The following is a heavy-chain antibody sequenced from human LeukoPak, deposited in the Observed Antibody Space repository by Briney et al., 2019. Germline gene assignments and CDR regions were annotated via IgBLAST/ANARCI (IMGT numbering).Heavy chain of an antibody. CDR1: RFTFSSYT. D-gene: IGHD1-26*01. Sequence: PGGSLRLSCAASRFTFSSYTIHWVRQAPGKGLEWVAVISYDGNNKYYADSVKGRFTISRDSSKNTLYLQMNSLRAEDTAVYYCARPRIVGATDAFDIWGQGTMVTVSS. J-gene: IGHJ3*02. V-gene: IGHV3-30-3*01. CDR2: ISYDGNNK. CDR3: ARPRIVGATDAFDI.